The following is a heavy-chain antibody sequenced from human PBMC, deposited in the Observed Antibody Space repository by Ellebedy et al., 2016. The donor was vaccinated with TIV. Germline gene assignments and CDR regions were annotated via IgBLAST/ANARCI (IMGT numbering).Heavy chain of an antibody. J-gene: IGHJ4*02. CDR1: GGTFSSYA. Sequence: ASVKVSCKASGGTFSSYAISWVRQAPGQGLEWMGRIIPILGIANYAQKFQGRVTITADKSTSTAYMELSSLRSEDTAVYYCAKASTSGWSFDYWGQGTLVTVSS. CDR2: IIPILGIA. V-gene: IGHV1-69*04. D-gene: IGHD6-19*01. CDR3: AKASTSGWSFDY.